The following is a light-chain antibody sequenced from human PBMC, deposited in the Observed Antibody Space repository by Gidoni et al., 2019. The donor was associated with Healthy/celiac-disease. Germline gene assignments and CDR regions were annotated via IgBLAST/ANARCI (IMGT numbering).Light chain of an antibody. CDR2: AAS. Sequence: DIQMTQSPSSRVTITCRASQSISIYLNCYQQKPGKAPKLLIYAASSLQSGVPSRFSGSGSGTDFTLTISSLQHEDFATYYCQQSYSTPYTFGQGTKLEIK. V-gene: IGKV1-39*01. J-gene: IGKJ2*01. CDR1: QSISIY. CDR3: QQSYSTPYT.